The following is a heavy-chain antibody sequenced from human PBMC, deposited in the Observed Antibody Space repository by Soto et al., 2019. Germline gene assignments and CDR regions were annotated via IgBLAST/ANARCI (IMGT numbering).Heavy chain of an antibody. J-gene: IGHJ5*02. D-gene: IGHD4-4*01. CDR3: AIGSATLCRHNYFDP. V-gene: IGHV5-51*06. CDR1: GYSFTSYW. CDR2: IYPGDSYT. Sequence: EALKISWKGSGYSFTSYWIGWVLHMPAKGQECMGIIYPGDSYTKYSPSFQGQASISADKSMSTAYLQWSSLKASDTAMYYCAIGSATLCRHNYFDPWGQGTLVTVSS.